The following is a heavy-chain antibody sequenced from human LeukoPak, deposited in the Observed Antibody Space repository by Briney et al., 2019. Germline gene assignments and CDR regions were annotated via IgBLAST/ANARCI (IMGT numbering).Heavy chain of an antibody. CDR2: MNPNSGST. J-gene: IGHJ4*02. CDR3: ARGRSTGYPYYFEY. Sequence: ASVKVSCKASGYTFTSYDINWVRQATGQGLEWMGWMNPNSGSTGYAQKFQGRVTITRNTSISTAYMELRGLRSDETAVYYCARGRSTGYPYYFEYWGQGTLVTVSS. D-gene: IGHD5-12*01. CDR1: GYTFTSYD. V-gene: IGHV1-8*03.